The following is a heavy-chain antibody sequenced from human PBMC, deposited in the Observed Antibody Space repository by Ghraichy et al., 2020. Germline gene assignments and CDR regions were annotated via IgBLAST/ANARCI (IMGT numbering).Heavy chain of an antibody. J-gene: IGHJ4*02. CDR1: GVSISTNY. D-gene: IGHD7-27*01. CDR2: IYDSGST. V-gene: IGHV4-59*01. CDR3: ARDRPGDGGSDY. Sequence: SETLSLTCTVSGVSISTNYWSWIREPPGKGLEWIGYIYDSGSTNYNPSLKSRVTISVDTSKNQVSLKLSSVTAADTAVYYCARDRPGDGGSDYCGQGTLVTVSS.